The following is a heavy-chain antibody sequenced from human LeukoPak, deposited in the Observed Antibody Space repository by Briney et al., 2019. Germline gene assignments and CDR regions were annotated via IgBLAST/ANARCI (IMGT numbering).Heavy chain of an antibody. J-gene: IGHJ4*02. CDR3: ARGLGDYYTDWFPVSGY. D-gene: IGHD3-9*01. CDR2: MNPDSGDT. CDR1: GYTFTSYA. V-gene: IGHV1-8*02. Sequence: ASVKVSCKASGYTFTSYAMNWVRQAPGQGLEWMGWMNPDSGDTGYAQKFQGRVTMTRNTAISTAYMELSSLESEDTAIYYCARGLGDYYTDWFPVSGYWGQGTLVTVSS.